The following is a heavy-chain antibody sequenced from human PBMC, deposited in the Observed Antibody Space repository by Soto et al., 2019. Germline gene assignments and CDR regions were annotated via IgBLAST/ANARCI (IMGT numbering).Heavy chain of an antibody. CDR2: IYYSGST. Sequence: SETLSLTCTVSGGSISSGGYYWSWIRQHPGKGLEWIGYIYYSGSTYYNPSLKSRVTISVDTSKNQFSLKLSSVTAADTAVYYCARNYYDFWRVGWFDPWGQGTLVTVSS. D-gene: IGHD3-3*01. J-gene: IGHJ5*02. CDR1: GGSISSGGYY. V-gene: IGHV4-31*03. CDR3: ARNYYDFWRVGWFDP.